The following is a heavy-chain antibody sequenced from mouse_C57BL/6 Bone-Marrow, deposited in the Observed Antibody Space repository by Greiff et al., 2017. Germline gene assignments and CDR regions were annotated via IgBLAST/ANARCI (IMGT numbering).Heavy chain of an antibody. CDR2: IDPEDGET. CDR1: GFNITDYY. V-gene: IGHV14-2*01. Sequence: EVKVVESGAELVKPGASVKLSCTASGFNITDYYMHWVKQRTEHGLEWIGRIDPEDGETKYAPKFQGKATITADTSSNTAYLQLSSLTSEDTAVYYRSRITTVVRYAFDYWGQGTSVTVSS. J-gene: IGHJ4*01. CDR3: SRITTVVRYAFDY. D-gene: IGHD1-1*01.